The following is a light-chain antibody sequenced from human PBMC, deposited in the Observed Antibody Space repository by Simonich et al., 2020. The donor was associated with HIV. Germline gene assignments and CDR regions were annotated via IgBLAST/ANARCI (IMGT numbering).Light chain of an antibody. CDR1: QSIRNF. J-gene: IGKJ3*01. Sequence: DIQMPQSPSSLSASVVNRVTIPCRASQSIRNFLNWFHQKPGKAPKLLIFAASSLQSGVPSRFSGSGSGTDFTLTISSLQPEDFATYYCQQSYSIPFTFGPGTKVDIK. CDR2: AAS. CDR3: QQSYSIPFT. V-gene: IGKV1-39*01.